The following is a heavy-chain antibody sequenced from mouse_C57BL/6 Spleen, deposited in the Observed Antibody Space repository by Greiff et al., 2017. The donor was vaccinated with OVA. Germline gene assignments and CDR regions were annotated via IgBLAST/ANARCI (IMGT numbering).Heavy chain of an antibody. J-gene: IGHJ3*01. CDR3: ARGEGGTWGYAY. CDR1: GFTFSSYA. V-gene: IGHV5-4*03. Sequence: EVMLVESGGGLVKPGGSLKLSCAASGFTFSSYAMSWVRQTPEKRLEWVATISDGGSYTYYPDNVKGRFTISRDNAKNNLYLQMSHLKSEDTAMYYCARGEGGTWGYAYWGKGTLVTVSA. D-gene: IGHD4-1*01. CDR2: ISDGGSYT.